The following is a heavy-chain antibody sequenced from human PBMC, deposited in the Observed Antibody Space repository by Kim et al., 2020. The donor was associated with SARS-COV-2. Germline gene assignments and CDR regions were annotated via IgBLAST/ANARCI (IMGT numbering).Heavy chain of an antibody. J-gene: IGHJ4*02. Sequence: TTEYAVSVKGRFTSARDNSKNFRYLQRNSMKTEDTAVYYCAREYSSFDQWGQGTMVTVSS. D-gene: IGHD2-21*01. CDR2: TT. CDR3: AREYSSFDQ. V-gene: IGHV3-72*01.